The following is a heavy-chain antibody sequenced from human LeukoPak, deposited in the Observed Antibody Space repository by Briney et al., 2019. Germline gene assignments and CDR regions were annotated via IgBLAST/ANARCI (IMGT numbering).Heavy chain of an antibody. V-gene: IGHV3-23*01. J-gene: IGHJ4*02. CDR2: ISSSGGIT. Sequence: GGSLRLSCTASGFTFSHYAMRWVRQSPGKGLEWVSGISSSGGITSYADSVQGRFTISRDNSKNTLYLQMNSLRAEDTAVYYCAKNPSKGREYYFDYWGQGTLVTVSS. CDR1: GFTFSHYA. CDR3: AKNPSKGREYYFDY.